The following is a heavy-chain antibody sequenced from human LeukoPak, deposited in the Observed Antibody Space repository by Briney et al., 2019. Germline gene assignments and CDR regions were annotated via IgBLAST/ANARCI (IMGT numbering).Heavy chain of an antibody. CDR3: ARADDPAPLGAFDI. CDR2: MYPNSGNT. J-gene: IGHJ3*02. CDR1: GYTFTSYD. V-gene: IGHV1-8*01. Sequence: ASVKVSCKASGYTFTSYDINWVRQATGQGLEWMGRMYPNSGNTGYAHKYQCRVTITMNTYISTAYIELSSLRSEDTDVYLCARADDPAPLGAFDIWGQGTMITVSS. D-gene: IGHD3-3*01.